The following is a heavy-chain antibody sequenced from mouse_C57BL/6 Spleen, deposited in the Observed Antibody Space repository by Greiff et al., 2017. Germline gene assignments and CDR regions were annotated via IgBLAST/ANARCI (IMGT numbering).Heavy chain of an antibody. V-gene: IGHV1-15*01. J-gene: IGHJ2*01. CDR2: IDPETGGT. Sequence: QVQLQQSGAELVRPGASVTLSCKASGYTFTDYEMHWVQQTPVQGLEWIGDIDPETGGTYYNQKFKGKAILTADNSSSTAYLALRSLASEDSAVYYSTRGRWPLDYWGQGTTLTVSS. CDR3: TRGRWPLDY. D-gene: IGHD2-3*01. CDR1: GYTFTDYE.